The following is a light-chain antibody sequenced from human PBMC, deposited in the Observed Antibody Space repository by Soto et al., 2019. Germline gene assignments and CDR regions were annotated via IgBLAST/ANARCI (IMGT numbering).Light chain of an antibody. Sequence: AIRMTQSPSSFSASTGDRVTITCRASQGISSYLAWYQQKPGQAPKLLIYAASTLQSGVPSRFSGSGSGTDFTLTISCLQSEDFATYYCQQYYSYPRTFGKGTKVDIK. CDR3: QQYYSYPRT. J-gene: IGKJ1*01. V-gene: IGKV1-8*01. CDR1: QGISSY. CDR2: AAS.